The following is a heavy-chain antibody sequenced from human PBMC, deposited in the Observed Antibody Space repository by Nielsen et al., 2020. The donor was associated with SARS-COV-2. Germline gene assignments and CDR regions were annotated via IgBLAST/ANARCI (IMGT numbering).Heavy chain of an antibody. D-gene: IGHD6-13*01. CDR2: INHSGST. J-gene: IGHJ4*02. CDR3: ARDRWQQLVPTY. V-gene: IGHV4-34*01. Sequence: WIRQPPGKGLEWIGEINHSGSTNYNPSLKSRVTISVDTSKNQFSLKLSSVTAADTAVYYCARDRWQQLVPTYWGQGTLVTVSS.